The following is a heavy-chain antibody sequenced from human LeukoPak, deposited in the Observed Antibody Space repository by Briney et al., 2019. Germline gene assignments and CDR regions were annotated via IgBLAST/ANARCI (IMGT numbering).Heavy chain of an antibody. CDR2: IIPIFGTA. Sequence: ASVKVSCKASGGTFSSYAISWVRQAPGQGLEWMGGIIPIFGTANYAQKFQGRVTITADESTSTAYMELSSLRSEDTAVYYCAMDRAPPGIHMERGVIRGNWFDPWGQGTLVTVSS. CDR1: GGTFSSYA. V-gene: IGHV1-69*13. D-gene: IGHD3-10*01. J-gene: IGHJ5*02. CDR3: AMDRAPPGIHMERGVIRGNWFDP.